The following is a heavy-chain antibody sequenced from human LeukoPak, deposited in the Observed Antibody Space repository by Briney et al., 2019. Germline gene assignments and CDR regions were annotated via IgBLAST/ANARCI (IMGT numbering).Heavy chain of an antibody. CDR3: ARAPRWLYFDY. J-gene: IGHJ4*02. Sequence: SETLSLTCAVYGGSFSGYYWSWIRQPPGKGLEGIGEINHSGSTNYNPSLKGRVTISVDTSKNQFSLKLSSVTAADTAVYYCARAPRWLYFDYWGQGTLVTVSS. V-gene: IGHV4-34*01. D-gene: IGHD5-24*01. CDR2: INHSGST. CDR1: GGSFSGYY.